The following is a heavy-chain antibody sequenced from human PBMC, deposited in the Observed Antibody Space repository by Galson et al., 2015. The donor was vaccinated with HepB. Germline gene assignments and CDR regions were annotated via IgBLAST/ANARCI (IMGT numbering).Heavy chain of an antibody. D-gene: IGHD5-24*01. CDR3: ARPSTFTGPYYYYYGMDV. V-gene: IGHV1-69*13. J-gene: IGHJ6*02. Sequence: SVKVSCKASGGTFSSNAISWVRQAPGQGLEWMGGIIPIFGTANYAQKFQGRVTITADESTSTAYMELSSLRSEDTAVYYCARPSTFTGPYYYYYGMDVWGQGTTVTVSS. CDR1: GGTFSSNA. CDR2: IIPIFGTA.